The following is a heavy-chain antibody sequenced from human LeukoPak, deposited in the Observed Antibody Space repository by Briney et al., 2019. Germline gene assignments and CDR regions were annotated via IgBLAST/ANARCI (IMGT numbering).Heavy chain of an antibody. Sequence: GGSLRLSCAASGFTFSSYGMHWVRQAPGKGLEWVAVISYDGSNKYYADSVKGRFTISRDNSKNTLYLQMNSLRAEDTAVYYCAKDQGARYFDYWGQGTLVTVSS. J-gene: IGHJ4*02. V-gene: IGHV3-30*18. CDR2: ISYDGSNK. D-gene: IGHD3-16*01. CDR3: AKDQGARYFDY. CDR1: GFTFSSYG.